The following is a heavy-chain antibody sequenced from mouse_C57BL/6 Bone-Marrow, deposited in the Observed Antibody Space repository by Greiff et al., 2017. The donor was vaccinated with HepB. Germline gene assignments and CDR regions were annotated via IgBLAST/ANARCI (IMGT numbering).Heavy chain of an antibody. Sequence: DVKLVESGGDLVKPGGSLKLSCAASGFTFSSYGMSWVRQTPDKRLEWVATISSGGSYTYYPDSVKGRFTISRDNAKNTLYLQMSSLKSEDTAMYYCARGYDSSWFAYWGQGTLVTVAA. CDR1: GFTFSSYG. CDR3: ARGYDSSWFAY. J-gene: IGHJ3*01. D-gene: IGHD2-4*01. CDR2: ISSGGSYT. V-gene: IGHV5-6*02.